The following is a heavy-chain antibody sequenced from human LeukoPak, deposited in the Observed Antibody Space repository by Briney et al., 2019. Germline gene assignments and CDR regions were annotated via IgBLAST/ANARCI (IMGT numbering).Heavy chain of an antibody. D-gene: IGHD6-6*01. Sequence: SVKVSCKASGGTFISYAISWVRQAPGQGLEWMGGIIPIFGTANYAQKFQGRVTITADESMSTAYMELSSLRSEDTAVYYCASAIRYSSSWEYYFDYWGQGTLVTVSS. J-gene: IGHJ4*02. CDR2: IIPIFGTA. CDR3: ASAIRYSSSWEYYFDY. CDR1: GGTFISYA. V-gene: IGHV1-69*13.